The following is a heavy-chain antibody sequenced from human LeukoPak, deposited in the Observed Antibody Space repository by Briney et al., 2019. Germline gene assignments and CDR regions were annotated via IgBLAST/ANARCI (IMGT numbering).Heavy chain of an antibody. CDR2: FHNSGTS. D-gene: IGHD3-16*01. CDR3: TRGAGWLIDY. J-gene: IGHJ4*02. Sequence: PSETLSLTCTVSDDSISDYYRGWIRQPPGKGLEWIGYFHNSGTSTYNPSLKSRVTISADTSKNQFSLKLNSLTTADTAVYYCTRGAGWLIDYWGQGILVTISS. CDR1: DDSISDYY. V-gene: IGHV4-59*01.